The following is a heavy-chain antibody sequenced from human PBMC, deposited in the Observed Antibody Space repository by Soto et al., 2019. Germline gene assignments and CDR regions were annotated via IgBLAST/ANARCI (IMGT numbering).Heavy chain of an antibody. V-gene: IGHV1-58*01. CDR1: GFTFTSSA. J-gene: IGHJ4*02. Sequence: QMQLVQSGPEVKKPGTSVKVSCKASGFTFTSSAVQWVRQARGQRLEWIRWIVVGSGNTNYAQKFQERVTITSDMSTSTAYMELSSLRSEDTAVYYCAAVSIAVAGTGVGEYFDYWGQGTLVTVSS. CDR3: AAVSIAVAGTGVGEYFDY. D-gene: IGHD6-19*01. CDR2: IVVGSGNT.